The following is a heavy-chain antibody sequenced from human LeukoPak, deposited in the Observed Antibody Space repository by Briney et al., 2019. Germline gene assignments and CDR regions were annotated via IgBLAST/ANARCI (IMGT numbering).Heavy chain of an antibody. J-gene: IGHJ4*02. CDR3: ARDPPVYSRGRGGYFDY. CDR2: ISYDGSNK. CDR1: GFIFSSYA. V-gene: IGHV3-30-3*01. Sequence: GGSLRLSCAASGFIFSSYALHWVRQAPGKGLEWVAVISYDGSNKYYADSVKGRFTLSRDNSKNTLYVQMNSLRAEDTAVYFCARDPPVYSRGRGGYFDYWGQGTPVTVSS. D-gene: IGHD6-19*01.